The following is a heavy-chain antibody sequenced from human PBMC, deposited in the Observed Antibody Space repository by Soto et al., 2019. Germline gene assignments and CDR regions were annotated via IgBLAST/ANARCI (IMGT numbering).Heavy chain of an antibody. V-gene: IGHV4-59*01. J-gene: IGHJ6*02. CDR2: IYYSGST. Sequence: SETLSLTCTVSGGSISSYYWSWIRQPPGKGLEWIGYIYYSGSTNYNPSLKSRVTISVDTSKNQFSLKLSSVTAADTAVYYCAGARYDFFDYYYYGMDVWGQGTTVTVSS. CDR3: AGARYDFFDYYYYGMDV. CDR1: GGSISSYY. D-gene: IGHD3-3*01.